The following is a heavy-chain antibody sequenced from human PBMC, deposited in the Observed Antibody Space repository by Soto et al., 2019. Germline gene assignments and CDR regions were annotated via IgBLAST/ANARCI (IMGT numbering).Heavy chain of an antibody. CDR1: GGSISSYY. CDR2: IYYSGST. CDR3: ARGNVLRYFDWLLSGNWFDP. J-gene: IGHJ5*02. Sequence: SETLSLTCTVSGGSISSYYRSWIRQPPGKGLEWIGYIYYSGSTNYNPSLKSRVTISVDTSKNQFSLKLSSVTAADTAVYYCARGNVLRYFDWLLSGNWFDPWGQGTLVTVSS. D-gene: IGHD3-9*01. V-gene: IGHV4-59*01.